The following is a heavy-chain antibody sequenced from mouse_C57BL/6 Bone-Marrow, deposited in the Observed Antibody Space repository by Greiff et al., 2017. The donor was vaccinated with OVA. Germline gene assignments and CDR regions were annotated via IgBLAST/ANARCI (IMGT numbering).Heavy chain of an antibody. CDR1: GFSFNTYA. CDR3: VRHSGGSSNYDAMDY. D-gene: IGHD1-1*01. J-gene: IGHJ4*01. Sequence: GGGLVQPKGSLKLSCAASGFSFNTYAMNWVRQAPGKGLEWVARIRSKSNNYATYYADSVKDRFTISRDDSESMLYLQMNNLKTEDTAMYYCVRHSGGSSNYDAMDYWGQGTSVTVSS. CDR2: IRSKSNNYAT. V-gene: IGHV10-1*01.